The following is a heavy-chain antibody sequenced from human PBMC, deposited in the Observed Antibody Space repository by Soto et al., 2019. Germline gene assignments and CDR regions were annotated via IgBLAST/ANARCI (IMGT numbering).Heavy chain of an antibody. J-gene: IGHJ5*02. V-gene: IGHV3-23*01. CDR3: AKDPHGDYLLNWFDP. CDR1: GFTFSSYA. Sequence: EVQLLESGGGLVQPGGSLRLSCAASGFTFSSYAMTWVRQAPGKGLEWVSVISGSGGSTYYADSVKGRFTISRDNSKNTLYLQMNSLSAEDTDVYYCAKDPHGDYLLNWFDPWGQGTLVTVSS. CDR2: ISGSGGST. D-gene: IGHD4-17*01.